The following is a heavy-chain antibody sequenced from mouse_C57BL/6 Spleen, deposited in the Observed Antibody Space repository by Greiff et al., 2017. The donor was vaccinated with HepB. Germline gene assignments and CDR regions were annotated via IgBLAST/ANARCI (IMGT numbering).Heavy chain of an antibody. CDR2: INPNNGGT. CDR3: ARRSGSSFHWYFDV. Sequence: SGPELVKPGASVKIPCKASGYTFTDYNMDWVKQSHGKSLEWIGDINPNNGGTIYNQKFKGKATLTVDKSSSTAYMELRSLTSEDTAVYYCARRSGSSFHWYFDVWGTGTTVTVSS. V-gene: IGHV1-18*01. CDR1: GYTFTDYN. D-gene: IGHD1-1*01. J-gene: IGHJ1*03.